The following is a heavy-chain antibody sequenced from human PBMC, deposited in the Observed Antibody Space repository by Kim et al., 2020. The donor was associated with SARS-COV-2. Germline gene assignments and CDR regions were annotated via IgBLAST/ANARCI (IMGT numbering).Heavy chain of an antibody. Sequence: DSGTGRFTISRDNSKNTLYLQMNSLRAEDTAVYYCAKAIAAAGTGPIDYWGQGTLVTVSS. J-gene: IGHJ4*02. CDR3: AKAIAAAGTGPIDY. D-gene: IGHD6-13*01. V-gene: IGHV3-23*01.